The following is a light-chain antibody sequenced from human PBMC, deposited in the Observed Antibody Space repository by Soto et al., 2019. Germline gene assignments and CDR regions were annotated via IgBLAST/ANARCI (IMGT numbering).Light chain of an antibody. V-gene: IGKV3D-20*01. J-gene: IGKJ1*01. CDR2: DAS. CDR1: KSVSSSY. CDR3: QQYGSSPRT. Sequence: EIVLTQSPATLSLSPGERATLSCGASKSVSSSYLAWYQQKPGLAPRLLIYDASSRATGIPDRFSGSGSGTYFTLPISRLEPEDFAVYYCQQYGSSPRTFGQGTKVEIK.